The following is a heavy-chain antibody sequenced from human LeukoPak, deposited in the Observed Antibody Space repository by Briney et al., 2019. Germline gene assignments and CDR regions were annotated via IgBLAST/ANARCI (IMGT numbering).Heavy chain of an antibody. J-gene: IGHJ5*02. CDR1: GFSVSSSY. CDR2: IYSTGTT. D-gene: IGHD1-26*01. Sequence: GGSLRLSCAVSGFSVSSSYMSWVRQAPGKGLECVSFIYSTGTTNYADSVKGRFTISRHNSENTLYLQMNSLTDEDTAVYYCARALVGANSWFDPWGQGTLVTVSS. V-gene: IGHV3-53*04. CDR3: ARALVGANSWFDP.